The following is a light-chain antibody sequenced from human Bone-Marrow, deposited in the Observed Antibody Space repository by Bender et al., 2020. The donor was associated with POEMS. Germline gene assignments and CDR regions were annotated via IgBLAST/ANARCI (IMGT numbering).Light chain of an antibody. CDR3: QSYDNSLGGWV. J-gene: IGLJ3*02. CDR1: NSDVGTYNL. Sequence: QSALTQPASVSGSPGQSITISCTGTNSDVGTYNLVSWYQQHPDKAPKLMIYEGTKRPSGVSNRFSGSKSGNTASLAITGLQAEDEGDYYCQSYDNSLGGWVFGGGTKLTVL. CDR2: EGT. V-gene: IGLV2-14*02.